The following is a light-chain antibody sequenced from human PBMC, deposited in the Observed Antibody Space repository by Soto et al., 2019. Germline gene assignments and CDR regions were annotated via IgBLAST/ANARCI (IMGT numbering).Light chain of an antibody. Sequence: QSALTQPPSASGSLGQSFPTPCIGTRMTVGAYNFVSWYQQYPGKAPKPMIYEVSKRPSGVPDRFSGSKSGKTASLTVSGLQPEDEADYYCTSYAGSNIWVFGGGTKLTVL. J-gene: IGLJ3*02. CDR3: TSYAGSNIWV. CDR1: RMTVGAYNF. CDR2: EVS. V-gene: IGLV2-8*01.